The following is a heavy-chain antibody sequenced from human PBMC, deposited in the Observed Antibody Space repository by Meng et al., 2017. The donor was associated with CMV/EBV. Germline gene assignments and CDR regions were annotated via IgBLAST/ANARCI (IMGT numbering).Heavy chain of an antibody. D-gene: IGHD2-15*01. CDR1: GYTFTGYY. J-gene: IGHJ5*02. CDR2: INPHSGKT. CDR3: ARAHIRTSRYHKWFDP. V-gene: IGHV1-2*06. Sequence: ASVKVSCKASGYTFTGYYIHWVRQAPGQGLEWMGRINPHSGKTNYAQKFQGRVTMTRDTSITTADMELTRLRSDDTAVYYCARAHIRTSRYHKWFDPWGQGTLVTVSS.